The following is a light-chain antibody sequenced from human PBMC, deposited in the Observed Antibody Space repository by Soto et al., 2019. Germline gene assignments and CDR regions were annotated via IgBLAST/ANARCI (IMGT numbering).Light chain of an antibody. CDR2: GAS. CDR1: QSVSSN. J-gene: IGKJ1*01. Sequence: EIVMTQSPATLSVSPGERATLSCRASQSVSSNLAWYQQKPGQAPRLLIYGASTRATGIPARFSGSGSGTEFTLTISSLQSEDFAVYHCQQYNNWPDTFGQGTKV. CDR3: QQYNNWPDT. V-gene: IGKV3-15*01.